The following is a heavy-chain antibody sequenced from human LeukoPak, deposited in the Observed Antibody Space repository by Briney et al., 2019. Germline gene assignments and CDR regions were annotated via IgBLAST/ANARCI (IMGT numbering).Heavy chain of an antibody. CDR3: ARDYYGPADY. CDR2: MWDDESNK. D-gene: IGHD3-10*01. CDR1: GFTFSNSG. V-gene: IGHV3-33*01. Sequence: PGRSLRLSCAASGFTFSNSGMHWVRQAPGKGLEWVAVMWDDESNKYYADSVKGRFTISRDNSKNTLYLQMNNLGAEDTAVYYCARDYYGPADYWGQGTLVTVSS. J-gene: IGHJ4*02.